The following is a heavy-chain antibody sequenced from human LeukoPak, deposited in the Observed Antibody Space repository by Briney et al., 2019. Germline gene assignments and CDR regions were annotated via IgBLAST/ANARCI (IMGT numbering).Heavy chain of an antibody. J-gene: IGHJ4*02. CDR3: ARAEGMWIQLWSPGL. D-gene: IGHD5-18*01. V-gene: IGHV3-30-3*01. CDR2: ISYDGSNK. Sequence: GGSLRLSCAASGFTFSSYAMHWVRQAPGKGLEWVAVISYDGSNKYYADSVKGRFTISRDNSKNTLYLQMNSLRAEDTAVYYCARAEGMWIQLWSPGLWGQGTLVTVSS. CDR1: GFTFSSYA.